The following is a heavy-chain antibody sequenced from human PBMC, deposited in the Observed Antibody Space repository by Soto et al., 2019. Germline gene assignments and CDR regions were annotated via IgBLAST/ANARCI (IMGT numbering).Heavy chain of an antibody. CDR1: SDSLSNYY. D-gene: IGHD2-15*01. CDR3: AREEVVAATHHWFDP. J-gene: IGHJ5*02. CDR2: MHYNGYT. V-gene: IGHV4-59*01. Sequence: SETLSLTCTVSSDSLSNYYCSWFRQPPGKGLEWIGYMHYNGYTSYNPSLKSRVTISVDTSKNQFSLKLSSVTAADTAVYYCAREEVVAATHHWFDPWGQGTLVTVSS.